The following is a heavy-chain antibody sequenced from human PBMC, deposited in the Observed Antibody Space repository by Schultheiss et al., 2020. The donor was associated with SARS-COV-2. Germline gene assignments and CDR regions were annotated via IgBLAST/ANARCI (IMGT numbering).Heavy chain of an antibody. J-gene: IGHJ4*02. CDR3: AKDVNWENGY. CDR1: GFTFSDYW. Sequence: GESLKISCTASGFTFSDYWMHWVRQAPGKGLEWVGRIKSKTEGGTTDYAAPVKGRFTISRDDSKNTLFLQMNSLKAEDTAVYYCAKDVNWENGYWGQGTLVTVSS. D-gene: IGHD7-27*01. CDR2: IKSKTEGGTT. V-gene: IGHV3-15*07.